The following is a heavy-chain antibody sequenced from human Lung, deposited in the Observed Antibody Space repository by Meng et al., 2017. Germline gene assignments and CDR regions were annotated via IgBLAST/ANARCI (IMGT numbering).Heavy chain of an antibody. CDR3: ARFDISSSGRGDY. Sequence: QGLLSESGPGLVTPSGTLSLTCAVSGGSITSSTWWSWVRQTPGKGLEWFGEIFHSGSTNYNPPLESRVTISVDKSKNQFSLKVYSVTAADTATYYCARFDISSSGRGDYWGQGILVTVFS. CDR2: IFHSGST. CDR1: GGSITSSTW. D-gene: IGHD1-26*01. V-gene: IGHV4-4*02. J-gene: IGHJ4*02.